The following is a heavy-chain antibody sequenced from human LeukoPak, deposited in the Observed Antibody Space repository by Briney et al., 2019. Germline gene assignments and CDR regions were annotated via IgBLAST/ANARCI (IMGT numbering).Heavy chain of an antibody. CDR3: ARDRDWGCSYCSY. CDR2: IWFDGSNK. J-gene: IGHJ4*02. D-gene: IGHD7-27*01. CDR1: GFTFSSYG. V-gene: IGHV3-33*01. Sequence: PGGSLRLSCAAPGFTFSSYGMHCVRQAPGKGLEWVAVIWFDGSNKYYADSVKGRFTISRDNSKNTLYLQMNSLRAEDTAVYYCARDRDWGCSYCSYWGQGTLVTVSS.